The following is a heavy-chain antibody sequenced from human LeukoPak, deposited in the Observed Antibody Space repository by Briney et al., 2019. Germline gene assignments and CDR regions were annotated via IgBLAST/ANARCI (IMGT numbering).Heavy chain of an antibody. CDR1: GGSISSSNW. CDR3: ATSRDGYNKFDY. D-gene: IGHD5-24*01. Sequence: SGTLSLTCAVSGGSISSSNWWSWVRQPPGKGLEWIGEIYHNGNINYNPSLKSRVTISVDKSKNQFSLKLRSATAADTAVYYCATSRDGYNKFDYWGQGTLVTVSS. J-gene: IGHJ4*02. V-gene: IGHV4-4*02. CDR2: IYHNGNI.